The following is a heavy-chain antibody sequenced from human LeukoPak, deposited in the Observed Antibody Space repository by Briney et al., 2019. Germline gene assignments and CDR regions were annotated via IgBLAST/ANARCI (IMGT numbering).Heavy chain of an antibody. CDR1: GGSISSGSYY. Sequence: SQTLSLTCTVSGGSISSGSYYWSWIRQPAGKGLEWIGRINTSGSTNYNPSLKSRVTISIDTSKNQFSLKLSSVTAADTAVYYCARGRWTSSNNNWFDPWGQGTLVTVSS. J-gene: IGHJ5*02. CDR3: ARGRWTSSNNNWFDP. V-gene: IGHV4-61*02. CDR2: INTSGST. D-gene: IGHD2/OR15-2a*01.